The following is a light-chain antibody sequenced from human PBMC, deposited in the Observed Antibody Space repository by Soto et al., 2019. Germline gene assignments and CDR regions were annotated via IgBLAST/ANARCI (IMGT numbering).Light chain of an antibody. J-gene: IGKJ2*01. V-gene: IGKV1-6*01. CDR1: QDIGND. CDR2: AAS. Sequence: AIQMTQSPSSLSASVGDRVTITCRASQDIGNDLAWYQQKPGKAPELLISAASSLLSGVPSRFSGSGSGTDFTLTISSLQPEDFATYFCLQHSNFPFTFGQGTELRVK. CDR3: LQHSNFPFT.